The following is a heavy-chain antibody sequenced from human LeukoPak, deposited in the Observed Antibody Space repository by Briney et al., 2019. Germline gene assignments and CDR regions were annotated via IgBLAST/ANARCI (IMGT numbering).Heavy chain of an antibody. Sequence: GESLQISCKGSGYSFTYYWIGWVRQMPGKGLEWMGIIFPGDFELKYSPSFQGQVIISVDKSIDTAYLQWSSLQASDTAMYYCARHGLEGCRGGMCYRSFHYYGMDVWGQGTTVTVSS. CDR2: IFPGDFEL. J-gene: IGHJ6*02. CDR3: ARHGLEGCRGGMCYRSFHYYGMDV. D-gene: IGHD2-15*01. CDR1: GYSFTYYW. V-gene: IGHV5-51*01.